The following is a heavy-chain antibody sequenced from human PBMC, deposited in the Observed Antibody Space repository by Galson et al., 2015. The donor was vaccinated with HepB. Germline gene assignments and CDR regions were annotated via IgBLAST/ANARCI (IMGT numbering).Heavy chain of an antibody. CDR2: IYSGGST. V-gene: IGHV3-53*01. CDR3: ARDQRYDFWSGYYYGMDV. D-gene: IGHD3-3*01. J-gene: IGHJ6*04. Sequence: SLRLSCAASGFTVSSNYMSWVRQAPGKGLEWVSVIYSGGSTYYADSVKGRFTISRDNSKNTLYLQMNSLRAEDTAVYYCARDQRYDFWSGYYYGMDVWGKGTTVTVSS. CDR1: GFTVSSNY.